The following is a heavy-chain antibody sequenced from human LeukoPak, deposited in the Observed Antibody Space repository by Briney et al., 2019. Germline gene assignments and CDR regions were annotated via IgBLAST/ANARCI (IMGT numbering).Heavy chain of an antibody. CDR3: ARDAAAGTLGAFDI. D-gene: IGHD6-13*01. CDR2: IYYSGST. CDR1: GGSISSYY. J-gene: IGHJ3*02. Sequence: SETLSLTCTVSGGSISSYYWSWIRQPPGEGLEWIGYIYYSGSTNYNPSLKGRVTISVDTSKNQFSLKLSSVTAADTAVYYCARDAAAGTLGAFDIWGQGTMVTVSS. V-gene: IGHV4-59*01.